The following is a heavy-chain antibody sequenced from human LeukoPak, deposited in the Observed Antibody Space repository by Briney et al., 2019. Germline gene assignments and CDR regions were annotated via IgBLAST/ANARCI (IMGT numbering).Heavy chain of an antibody. V-gene: IGHV1-2*02. Sequence: ASVKVSCKASGYTFTGYYMHWVRQAPGQGLEWMGWINPNSGGTNYAQKFQGSVTMTRDTSISTAYMELSRLRSDDTAVYYCARSFSWLVRFDYWGQGTLVTVSS. CDR1: GYTFTGYY. J-gene: IGHJ4*02. CDR2: INPNSGGT. CDR3: ARSFSWLVRFDY. D-gene: IGHD6-19*01.